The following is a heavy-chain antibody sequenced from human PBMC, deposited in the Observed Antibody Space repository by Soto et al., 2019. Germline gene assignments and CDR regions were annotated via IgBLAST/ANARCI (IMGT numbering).Heavy chain of an antibody. D-gene: IGHD3-22*01. J-gene: IGHJ4*02. Sequence: PGGSLGLSCEASEFTFSNYAMSWVRQAPGKGLEWVSAISYGGGTTYYAASVKGRFTISRDNSKNTLYLQMNSLRAEDLPVYYCAKNPGYYYDSTGDHFDYWGQGTLVTVSS. CDR1: EFTFSNYA. CDR3: AKNPGYYYDSTGDHFDY. CDR2: ISYGGGTT. V-gene: IGHV3-23*01.